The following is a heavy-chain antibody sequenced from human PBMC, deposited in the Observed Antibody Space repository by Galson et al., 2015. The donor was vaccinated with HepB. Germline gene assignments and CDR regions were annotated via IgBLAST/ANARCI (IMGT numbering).Heavy chain of an antibody. CDR1: GFTFSNAW. D-gene: IGHD3-10*01. CDR2: IKSKTDGGTT. CDR3: TTDLSVEGSPFDY. V-gene: IGHV3-15*01. Sequence: SLRLSCAASGFTFSNAWMSWVRQAPGKGLEWVGRIKSKTDGGTTDYAAPVKGRFTISRDDSKNTLYLQMNSLKTEDTAVYYCTTDLSVEGSPFDYWGQGTLVTVSS. J-gene: IGHJ4*02.